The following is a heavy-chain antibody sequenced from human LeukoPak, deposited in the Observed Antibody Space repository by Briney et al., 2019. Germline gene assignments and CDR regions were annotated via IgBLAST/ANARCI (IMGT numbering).Heavy chain of an antibody. V-gene: IGHV5-51*01. D-gene: IGHD4-17*01. J-gene: IGHJ4*02. CDR2: IYPGDSET. Sequence: GESLKISCKGSGHSFTSYWIGWVRQMPGKGLEWMGVIYPGDSETRYSPSFQGQVTISADKAISTAYLQWSSLKASDTAMYYCARHRNGDADYWGQGTLVTVSS. CDR3: ARHRNGDADY. CDR1: GHSFTSYW.